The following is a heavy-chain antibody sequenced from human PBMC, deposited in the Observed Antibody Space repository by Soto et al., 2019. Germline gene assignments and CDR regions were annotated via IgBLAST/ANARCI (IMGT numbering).Heavy chain of an antibody. Sequence: ASVKVSCKASGYTFTSYDMNWVRQATGQGIEWMGWMNTNSSNTGYAQKFKGRVTMTRNTSISTAYMELSSLRSEDTAFYYCARTLYGDNVDYWGQGTLVTVSS. CDR3: ARTLYGDNVDY. J-gene: IGHJ4*02. D-gene: IGHD4-17*01. V-gene: IGHV1-8*01. CDR2: MNTNSSNT. CDR1: GYTFTSYD.